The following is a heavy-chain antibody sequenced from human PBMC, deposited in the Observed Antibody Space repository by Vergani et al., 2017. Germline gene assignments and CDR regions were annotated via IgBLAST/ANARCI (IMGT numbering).Heavy chain of an antibody. J-gene: IGHJ6*03. V-gene: IGHV4-34*01. CDR2: INHSGST. CDR1: GGSISSYY. CDR3: ARGIISSGWSPRYMDV. Sequence: QVQLQESGPGLVKPSETLSLTCTVSGGSISSYYWSWIRQPPGKGLEWIGEINHSGSTNYNPSLKSRVTISVDTSKNQFSLKLSSVTAADTAVYYCARGIISSGWSPRYMDVWGKGTTVTVSS. D-gene: IGHD6-19*01.